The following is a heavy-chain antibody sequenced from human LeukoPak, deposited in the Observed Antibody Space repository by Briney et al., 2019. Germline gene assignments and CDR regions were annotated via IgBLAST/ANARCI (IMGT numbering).Heavy chain of an antibody. CDR3: ARGYSWYGVDY. D-gene: IGHD6-13*01. CDR2: INSDGSTT. V-gene: IGHV3-74*01. Sequence: GGSLRLSCAASGFTFSNYWMHWVRQAPGKGLVWVSRINSDGSTTTYADSVKGRFTISRDNAKNRLYLQMNSLRAEDTAVYYCARGYSWYGVDYWGQGTLVTVSS. CDR1: GFTFSNYW. J-gene: IGHJ4*02.